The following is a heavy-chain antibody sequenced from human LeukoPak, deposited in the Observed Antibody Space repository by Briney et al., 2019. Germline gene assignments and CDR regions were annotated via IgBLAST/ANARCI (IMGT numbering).Heavy chain of an antibody. D-gene: IGHD3-3*01. CDR3: ARDYYDFSSIYYPSYFDH. J-gene: IGHJ4*02. Sequence: GGSLRLSCVAAGFAFSNYGMHWVRQAPGQGLQFVSAISSNGSTAYYANSVKGRFTVSRDNSVNTLYLQMGSLRVEDMAMYYCARDYYDFSSIYYPSYFDHWGQGTLVTVSS. V-gene: IGHV3-64*01. CDR1: GFAFSNYG. CDR2: ISSNGSTA.